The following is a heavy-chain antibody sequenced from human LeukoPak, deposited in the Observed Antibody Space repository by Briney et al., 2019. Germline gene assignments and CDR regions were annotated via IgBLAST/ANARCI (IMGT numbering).Heavy chain of an antibody. CDR1: GGSISSYY. CDR3: ARSEYNSGWYLDY. Sequence: SETLSLTCTVSGGSISSYYWSWIRQPPGKGLEWIGYIYYGGSTNYNPSLKSRVTMSVDTSKNQFSLKLSSVTAADTAVYYCARSEYNSGWYLDYWGQGTLVTVSS. J-gene: IGHJ4*02. V-gene: IGHV4-59*01. D-gene: IGHD6-19*01. CDR2: IYYGGST.